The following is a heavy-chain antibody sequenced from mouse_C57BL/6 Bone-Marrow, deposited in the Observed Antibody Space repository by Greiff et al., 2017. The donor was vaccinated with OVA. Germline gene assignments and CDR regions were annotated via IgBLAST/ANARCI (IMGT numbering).Heavy chain of an antibody. CDR3: AKAVVATRDYYAMDY. V-gene: IGHV3-6*01. CDR1: GYSITSGYY. Sequence: ESGPGLVKPSQSLSLTCSVTGYSITSGYYWNWIRQFPGNKLEWMGYISYDGSNNYNPSLKNRISITRDTSKNQFFLKLNSVTTEDTATYYCAKAVVATRDYYAMDYWGQGTSVTVSS. J-gene: IGHJ4*01. D-gene: IGHD1-1*01. CDR2: ISYDGSN.